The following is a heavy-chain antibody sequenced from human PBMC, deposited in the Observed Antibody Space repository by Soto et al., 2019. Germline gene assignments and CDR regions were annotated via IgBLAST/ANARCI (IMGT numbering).Heavy chain of an antibody. J-gene: IGHJ4*02. Sequence: QVQLVESGGDLVKPGGSLRLSCAASGYTFSDYYLSWIRQAPGKGLEWISYIDTSSTKIYYADSVRGRFTISRDNGKKSLFLAMNNLRVEDTAVYFCASHYELWTGYLSPVYYWGRGTLVTVSS. CDR3: ASHYELWTGYLSPVYY. CDR2: IDTSSTKI. CDR1: GYTFSDYY. V-gene: IGHV3-11*01. D-gene: IGHD3-3*01.